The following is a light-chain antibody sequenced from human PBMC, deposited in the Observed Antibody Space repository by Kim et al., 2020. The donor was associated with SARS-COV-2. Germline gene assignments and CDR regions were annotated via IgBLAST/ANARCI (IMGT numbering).Light chain of an antibody. CDR3: QQYYSTWA. CDR2: WAS. Sequence: DTVMTQSPDSLAVSLGERATINCKSSQRVLYSSNNKNYLAWYQQKPGQPPKLLIYWASTRESGVPDRFSCSGSGTDFTLTISSLQAEDVAVSYCQQYYSTWAFGQGNKVEIK. V-gene: IGKV4-1*01. J-gene: IGKJ1*01. CDR1: QRVLYSSNNKNY.